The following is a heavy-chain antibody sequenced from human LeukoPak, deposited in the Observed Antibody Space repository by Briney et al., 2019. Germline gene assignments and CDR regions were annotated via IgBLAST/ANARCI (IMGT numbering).Heavy chain of an antibody. J-gene: IGHJ3*02. V-gene: IGHV4-61*02. D-gene: IGHD3-10*01. CDR1: GGSISSGSYY. CDR2: IYTSGST. CDR3: ARVSTRGPHDAFDI. Sequence: SETLSLTCTVSGGSISSGSYYWSWIRQPAGKGLEWIGRIYTSGSTYYNPSLKSRVTISVDTSKNQFSLKLSSVTAADTAVYYCARVSTRGPHDAFDIWGQGTMVTVSS.